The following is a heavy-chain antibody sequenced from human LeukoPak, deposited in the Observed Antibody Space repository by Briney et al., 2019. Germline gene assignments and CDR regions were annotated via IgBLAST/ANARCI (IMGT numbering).Heavy chain of an antibody. J-gene: IGHJ5*02. CDR1: GGSISSYY. CDR2: IYYSGST. Sequence: PSETLSLTCTVSGGSISSYYWSWIRQPPGKGLEWIGYIYYSGSTNYNPSLKSRVTISVDTSKNQFSLKLSSVTAADTDVYYCARVGTDLASRFDPWGQGTLVTVSS. V-gene: IGHV4-59*01. CDR3: ARVGTDLASRFDP. D-gene: IGHD2-8*02.